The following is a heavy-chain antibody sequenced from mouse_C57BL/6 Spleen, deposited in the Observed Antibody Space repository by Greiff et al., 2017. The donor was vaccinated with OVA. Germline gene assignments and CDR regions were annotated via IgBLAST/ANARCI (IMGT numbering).Heavy chain of an antibody. D-gene: IGHD1-1*01. Sequence: EVKLVESEGGLVQPGSSMKLSCTASGFTFSDYYMAWVRQVPEKGLEWVANINYDGSSTYYLDSLKSRFIISSDNAKNILYLQMSSLKSEDTATYYCARVYYYGSISYAMDYWGQGTSVTVSS. CDR2: INYDGSST. J-gene: IGHJ4*01. V-gene: IGHV5-16*01. CDR1: GFTFSDYY. CDR3: ARVYYYGSISYAMDY.